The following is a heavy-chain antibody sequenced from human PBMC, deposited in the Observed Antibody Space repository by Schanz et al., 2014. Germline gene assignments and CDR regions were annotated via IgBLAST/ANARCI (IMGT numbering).Heavy chain of an antibody. CDR1: GGPFSGYY. CDR2: INHGGST. Sequence: QVQLQQWGAGLLKPSETLSLTCAVYGGPFSGYYWSWIRQPPGKVREWIAEINHGGSTNYNPSLKSRVTISVDASKNQFSLKLRSVTAADTAVYYCARAARRTRVVPLYFDYWGQGTLVTVSS. V-gene: IGHV4-34*01. J-gene: IGHJ4*02. CDR3: ARAARRTRVVPLYFDY. D-gene: IGHD2-2*01.